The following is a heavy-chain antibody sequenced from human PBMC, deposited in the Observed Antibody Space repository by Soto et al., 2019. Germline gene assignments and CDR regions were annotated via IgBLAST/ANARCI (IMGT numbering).Heavy chain of an antibody. CDR3: ARSDSGSLDYFDY. CDR2: ISAYNGNT. CDR1: GYTFTSYG. V-gene: IGHV1-18*01. J-gene: IGHJ4*02. D-gene: IGHD1-26*01. Sequence: DSVKVYCKASGYTFTSYGMSWVRQAPGQGLEWMGWISAYNGNTNYAQKFQGRVTITRDTSASTAYMELSSLRSEDTAVYYCARSDSGSLDYFDYWGQGTLVTVSS.